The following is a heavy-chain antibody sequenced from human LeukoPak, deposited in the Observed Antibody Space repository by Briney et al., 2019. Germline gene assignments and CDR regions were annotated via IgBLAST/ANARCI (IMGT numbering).Heavy chain of an antibody. V-gene: IGHV1-2*02. J-gene: IGHJ3*02. CDR3: WRYIGGSDAFDI. CDR1: GYTFTSYY. Sequence: GASVKLSCKASGYTFTSYYMHWVRQAPGQGLEWMGWINPNSGGTNYAQKFQGRVTMTRDTSISTDYIELSRLRSDDTTAYYCWRYIGGSDAFDIWGQGKMVTVSS. D-gene: IGHD1-26*01. CDR2: INPNSGGT.